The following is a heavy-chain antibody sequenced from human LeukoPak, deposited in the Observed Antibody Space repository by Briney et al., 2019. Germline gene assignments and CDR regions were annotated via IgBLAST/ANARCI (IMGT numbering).Heavy chain of an antibody. D-gene: IGHD3-10*01. CDR2: INHSGST. V-gene: IGHV4-34*01. CDR3: ARRPASGKKRMVRELVDAFDI. J-gene: IGHJ3*02. Sequence: PSETLSLTCAVYGGSFSGYYWSWIRQPPGKGLEWIGEINHSGSTNYNPSLKSRVTISVDTSKNQFSLKLSSVTAADTAVYYCARRPASGKKRMVRELVDAFDIWGQGTMVTVSS. CDR1: GGSFSGYY.